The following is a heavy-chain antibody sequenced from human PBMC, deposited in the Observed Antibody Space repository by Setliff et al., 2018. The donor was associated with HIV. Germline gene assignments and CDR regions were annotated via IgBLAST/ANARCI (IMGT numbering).Heavy chain of an antibody. CDR2: LHRSGNT. CDR1: GGSISSYY. CDR3: AREHCSGGSCNGFDI. J-gene: IGHJ3*02. Sequence: PSETLSLTCSVSGGSISSYYWGWIRQPAGKGLEWIGRLHRSGNTINNPSLNSRVTMSVDTSKNHFSLKLGSVTAADTAMYYCAREHCSGGSCNGFDIWGQGTMVTVSS. D-gene: IGHD2-15*01. V-gene: IGHV4-4*07.